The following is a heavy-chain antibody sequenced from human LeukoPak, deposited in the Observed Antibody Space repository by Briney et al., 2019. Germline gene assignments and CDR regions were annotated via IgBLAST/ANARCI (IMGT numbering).Heavy chain of an antibody. D-gene: IGHD3-22*01. CDR2: ISSSGSTI. CDR1: GFTFSSYE. CDR3: AKDRSTYYYDSSGFYPDAFDI. Sequence: GGSLRLSCAASGFTFSSYEMNWVRQAPGKGLEWVSYISSSGSTIYYADSVKGRFTISRDNSKNTLYLQMNSLRVEDTAVYYCAKDRSTYYYDSSGFYPDAFDIWGQGTMVTVSS. J-gene: IGHJ3*02. V-gene: IGHV3-48*03.